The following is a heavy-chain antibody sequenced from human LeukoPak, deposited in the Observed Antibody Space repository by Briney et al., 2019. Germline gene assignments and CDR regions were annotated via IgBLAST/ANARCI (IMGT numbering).Heavy chain of an antibody. CDR3: ARRGSFYDLRDRYFDL. CDR1: GGSISSSDYY. Sequence: SETLSLTCTVSGGSISSSDYYWGWIRQPPGKGLEWIGTIYYSGRTYYKPSLRSRVTISVDTSKNQFSLKLSSVTAADTAVYYCARRGSFYDLRDRYFDLWGRGTLVTVSS. J-gene: IGHJ2*01. D-gene: IGHD3-3*01. CDR2: IYYSGRT. V-gene: IGHV4-39*01.